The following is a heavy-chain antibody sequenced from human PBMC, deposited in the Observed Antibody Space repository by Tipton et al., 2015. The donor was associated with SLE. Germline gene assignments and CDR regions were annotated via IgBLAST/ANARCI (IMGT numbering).Heavy chain of an antibody. J-gene: IGHJ4*02. CDR2: ITSSGSAI. V-gene: IGHV3-48*03. Sequence: SLRLSCAASGFTFSSYEMNWVRQAPGKGLEWVSYITSSGSAIYYADSVKGRFTISRDNSKNTLYLQMNSLRAEDTAVYYCAKDREQKYYIDYWGQGTLVTVSS. D-gene: IGHD2/OR15-2a*01. CDR1: GFTFSSYE. CDR3: AKDREQKYYIDY.